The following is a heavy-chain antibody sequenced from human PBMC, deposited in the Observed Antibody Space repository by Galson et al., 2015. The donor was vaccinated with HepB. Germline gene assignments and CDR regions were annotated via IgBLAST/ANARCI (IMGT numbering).Heavy chain of an antibody. V-gene: IGHV3-23*01. Sequence: LRLSCAGSGFIFRHHAMAWIRQAPGKGLEWVSGINGRGSTRSYSDAVKGRFSISRDNSKDTVFLQMDNLRPEDTAVYYCVNEGAWFGGDWFDPWGQGALVTVS. J-gene: IGHJ5*02. D-gene: IGHD3-16*01. CDR2: INGRGSTR. CDR1: GFIFRHHA. CDR3: VNEGAWFGGDWFDP.